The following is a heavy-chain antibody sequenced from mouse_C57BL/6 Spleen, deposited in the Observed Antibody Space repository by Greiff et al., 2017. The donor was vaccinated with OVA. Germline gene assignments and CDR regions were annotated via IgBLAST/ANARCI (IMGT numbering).Heavy chain of an antibody. D-gene: IGHD1-1*01. CDR3: ARDYGSRDWYFDV. CDR2: ISYDGSN. V-gene: IGHV3-6*01. J-gene: IGHJ1*03. CDR1: GYSITSGYY. Sequence: EVQLQQSGPGLVKPSQSLSLTCSVTGYSITSGYYWNWIRKFPGNKLEWMGYISYDGSNNYNPSLKNRISITRDTSKNQFFLKLNSVTTEDTATYYCARDYGSRDWYFDVWGTGTTVTVSS.